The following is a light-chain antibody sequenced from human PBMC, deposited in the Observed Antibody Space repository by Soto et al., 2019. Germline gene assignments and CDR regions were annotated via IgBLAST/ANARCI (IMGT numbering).Light chain of an antibody. CDR1: SSDVGGYNY. Sequence: QSVLTHPASVSGSPGQSITISCTGTSSDVGGYNYVSWYQQHPGKAPKLMIYDVSNRPSGVSNRFSGSKSGNTASLTISGLQAEDEADYYCSSYTSSSTLPYVFGTGTRSPS. J-gene: IGLJ1*01. CDR3: SSYTSSSTLPYV. CDR2: DVS. V-gene: IGLV2-14*01.